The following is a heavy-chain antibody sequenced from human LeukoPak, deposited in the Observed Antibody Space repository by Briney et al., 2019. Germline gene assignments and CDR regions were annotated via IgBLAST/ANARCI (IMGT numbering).Heavy chain of an antibody. CDR3: AKDTMTTVVTLEN. D-gene: IGHD4-23*01. CDR2: IKSRTDGGTT. J-gene: IGHJ4*02. Sequence: GGSLRLSCAASGFTFSNAWMSWVRQAPGKGLEWVGRIKSRTDGGTTDYAAPVKGRFTISRDDSKNTLYLQTNSLKTEDTAVYYCAKDTMTTVVTLENWGQGTLVTVSS. CDR1: GFTFSNAW. V-gene: IGHV3-15*01.